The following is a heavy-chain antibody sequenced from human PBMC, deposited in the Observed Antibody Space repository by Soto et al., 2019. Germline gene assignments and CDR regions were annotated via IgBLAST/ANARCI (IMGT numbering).Heavy chain of an antibody. D-gene: IGHD3-9*01. CDR3: ARDPRITLTRSYYSLDV. CDR2: ITPLFGAA. CDR1: GGTFNSYA. J-gene: IGHJ6*02. V-gene: IGHV1-69*06. Sequence: QVQLVQSGAEVKKPGSSVKVSCKALGGTFNSYAVSWVRQAPGQGLEWMGGITPLFGAADYAQMFQGRITITADTSTSTAYMELSSLKSEDTAVYYCARDPRITLTRSYYSLDVWGQGTTVTVSS.